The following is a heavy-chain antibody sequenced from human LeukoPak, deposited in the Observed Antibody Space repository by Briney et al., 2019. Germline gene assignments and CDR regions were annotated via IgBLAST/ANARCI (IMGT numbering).Heavy chain of an antibody. CDR3: ARDPGYYDSSGSPSYYFDY. D-gene: IGHD3-22*01. CDR2: ISAYNGNT. CDR1: GYTFTSYG. Sequence: ASVKVSCKASGYTFTSYGLSWVRQAPGQGLEWMGWISAYNGNTNYAQKLQGRVTMTTDTSTSTAYMELRSLRSDDTAVYYCARDPGYYDSSGSPSYYFDYWGQGTLVTVSS. J-gene: IGHJ4*02. V-gene: IGHV1-18*01.